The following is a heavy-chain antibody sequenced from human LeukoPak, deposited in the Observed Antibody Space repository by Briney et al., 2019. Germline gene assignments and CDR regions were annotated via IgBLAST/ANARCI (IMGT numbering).Heavy chain of an antibody. V-gene: IGHV4-59*01. CDR2: IYYSGST. D-gene: IGHD6-13*01. J-gene: IGHJ3*02. CDR1: GGSISSYY. Sequence: SETLSLTCTVSGGSISSYYWSWIRQPPGKGLEWIGYIYYSGSTNYNPSLKSRVTISVDTSKNQFSLKLSSVTAADTAVYYCARGDSLAAAGTFNAFDIWGQGTMDTVSS. CDR3: ARGDSLAAAGTFNAFDI.